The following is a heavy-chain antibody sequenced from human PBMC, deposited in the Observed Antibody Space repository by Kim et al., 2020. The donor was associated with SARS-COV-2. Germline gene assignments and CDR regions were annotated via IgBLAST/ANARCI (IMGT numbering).Heavy chain of an antibody. CDR3: AEDLNSYGYFDY. Sequence: GGSLRLSCAASGFTFSSYAMSWVRQAPGKGLEWVSAISGSGGSTYYADSVKGRFTISRDTSKNTLYLQMNSLRAEDTAVYYCAEDLNSYGYFDYWGQGALVTVSS. J-gene: IGHJ4*02. CDR1: GFTFSSYA. D-gene: IGHD5-18*01. CDR2: ISGSGGST. V-gene: IGHV3-23*01.